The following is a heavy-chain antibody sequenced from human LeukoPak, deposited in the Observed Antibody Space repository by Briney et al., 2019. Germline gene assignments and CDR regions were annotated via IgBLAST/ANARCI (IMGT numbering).Heavy chain of an antibody. D-gene: IGHD3-16*01. CDR1: GGSFNGYY. CDR3: ARQGFGSSYFDY. Sequence: SETLSLTCAVYGGSFNGYYWSWIRQPPGKGLEWIGEINHSGSTNYSPSLKSRVTLPVDKSKNQFSLKLSSVTAADTAVYYCARQGFGSSYFDYWGQGTLVTVSS. J-gene: IGHJ4*02. V-gene: IGHV4-34*01. CDR2: INHSGST.